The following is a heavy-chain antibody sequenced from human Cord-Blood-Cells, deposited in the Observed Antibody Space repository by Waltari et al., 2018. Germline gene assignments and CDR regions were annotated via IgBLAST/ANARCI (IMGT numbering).Heavy chain of an antibody. V-gene: IGHV4-39*01. CDR2: IYYSGGT. D-gene: IGHD3-22*01. CDR1: GGSISSSSYY. Sequence: QLQLQESGPGLVKPSETLSLTCTVSGGSISSSSYYWGWLRQPPGKGLEWIGSIYYSGGTHSNPALKSGVAIPVDTSKTQFCLKLSSLTAAETAVYSCSRHSTGWLLYYLDYWGQGTLVTVSS. CDR3: SRHSTGWLLYYLDY. J-gene: IGHJ4*02.